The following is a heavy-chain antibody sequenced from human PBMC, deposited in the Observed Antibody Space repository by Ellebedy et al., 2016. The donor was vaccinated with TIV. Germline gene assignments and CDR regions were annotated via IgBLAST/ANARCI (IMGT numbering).Heavy chain of an antibody. CDR2: TDWDDDK. V-gene: IGHV2-70*11. CDR3: ARIRKGDGYNLLYYYYGMDV. J-gene: IGHJ6*02. D-gene: IGHD5-24*01. Sequence: SGPTLVXPTQTLTLTCTFSGFSLSTSGTCVSWIRQPPGKALEWLARTDWDDDKYYSTSLKTRLTISKDTSKNQVVLTMTNMDPVDTATYYCARIRKGDGYNLLYYYYGMDVWGQGTTVTVSS. CDR1: GFSLSTSGTC.